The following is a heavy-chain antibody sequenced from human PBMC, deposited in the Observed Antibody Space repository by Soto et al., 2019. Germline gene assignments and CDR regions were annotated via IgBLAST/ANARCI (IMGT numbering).Heavy chain of an antibody. V-gene: IGHV4-39*01. Sequence: PSETLSLTCTVSGGSIRSSSYYWGWIRQSPGKGLEWIGSIYYSGSTDYNPSLKSRVTISLYTSKNQFSLKLNSVSDADTAVFYCARLDRITMTVVGGTDAFDIWGQGTMVT. J-gene: IGHJ3*02. CDR1: GGSIRSSSYY. D-gene: IGHD3-22*01. CDR2: IYYSGST. CDR3: ARLDRITMTVVGGTDAFDI.